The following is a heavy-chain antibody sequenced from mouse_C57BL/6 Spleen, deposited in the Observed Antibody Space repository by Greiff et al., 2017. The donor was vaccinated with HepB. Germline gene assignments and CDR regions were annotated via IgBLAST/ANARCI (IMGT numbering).Heavy chain of an antibody. CDR1: GYSITSGYY. CDR2: ISYDGSN. CDR3: GYYFDY. J-gene: IGHJ2*01. Sequence: EVQLQQSGPGLVKPSQSLSLTCSVTGYSITSGYYWNWIRQFPGNKLEWMGYISYDGSNNYNPSLKNRISITRDTSKNQFFLKLNSVTTEDTATYYCGYYFDYWGQGTTLTVSS. V-gene: IGHV3-6*01.